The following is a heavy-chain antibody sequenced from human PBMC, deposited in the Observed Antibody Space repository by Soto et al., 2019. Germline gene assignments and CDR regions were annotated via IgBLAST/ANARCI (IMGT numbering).Heavy chain of an antibody. V-gene: IGHV4-30-2*01. CDR2: IYHSGST. CDR1: GGSISSGGYS. CDR3: ARYSMIVVANYFDY. D-gene: IGHD3-22*01. Sequence: QLQLQESGSGLVKPSQTLSLTCAVSGGSISSGGYSWSWIRQPPGKGLEWIGYIYHSGSTYYNPSLKSRVTISVDRSKNQFSLKLSSVTAADTAVYYCARYSMIVVANYFDYWGQGTLVTVSS. J-gene: IGHJ4*02.